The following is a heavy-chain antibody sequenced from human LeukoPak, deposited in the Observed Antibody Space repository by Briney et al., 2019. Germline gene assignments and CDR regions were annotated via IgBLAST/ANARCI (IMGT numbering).Heavy chain of an antibody. CDR2: IYHSGST. J-gene: IGHJ4*02. D-gene: IGHD2-2*02. Sequence: SETLSLTCAVSGGSISSGGYSWSWIRQPPGKGLEWIGYIYHSGSTYYNPSLKSRVTISVDRSKNQFSLKLSSVTAADTAVYYCARVHCSSTSCYNPYFDYWGQGTLVTVSS. V-gene: IGHV4-30-2*01. CDR3: ARVHCSSTSCYNPYFDY. CDR1: GGSISSGGYS.